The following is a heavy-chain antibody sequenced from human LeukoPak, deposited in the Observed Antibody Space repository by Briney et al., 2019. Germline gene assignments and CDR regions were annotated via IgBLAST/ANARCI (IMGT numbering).Heavy chain of an antibody. CDR3: ARGHYYGSGSYSKFDY. CDR2: IYYSGST. Sequence: SETLSLACTVSGGSISSSNYYWSWIRQPPGKGLEWIGYIYYSGSTNYNPSLKSRVTISVDTSKNQFSLKLSSVTAADTAVYYCARGHYYGSGSYSKFDYWGQGTLVTVSS. CDR1: GGSISSSNYY. J-gene: IGHJ4*02. V-gene: IGHV4-61*01. D-gene: IGHD3-10*01.